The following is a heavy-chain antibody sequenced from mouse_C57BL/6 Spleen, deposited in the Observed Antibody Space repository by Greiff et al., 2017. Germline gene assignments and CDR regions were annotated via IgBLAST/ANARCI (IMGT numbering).Heavy chain of an antibody. Sequence: QVQLQQPGAELVKPGASVKLSCKASGYTFTSYWMHWVKQRPGRGLEWLGRIDPNSGGTKYNEKFKSKATLTVDKPSSTAYMQLSSLTSEDSAVYYCARPGDSSGYFYYFDYWGQGTTLTVSS. CDR2: IDPNSGGT. D-gene: IGHD3-2*02. CDR1: GYTFTSYW. CDR3: ARPGDSSGYFYYFDY. J-gene: IGHJ2*01. V-gene: IGHV1-72*01.